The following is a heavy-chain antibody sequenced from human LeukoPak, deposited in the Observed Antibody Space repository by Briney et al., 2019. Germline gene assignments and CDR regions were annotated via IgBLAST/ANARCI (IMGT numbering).Heavy chain of an antibody. J-gene: IGHJ3*02. D-gene: IGHD3-22*01. CDR2: INHSGST. CDR1: GGSFSGYY. CDR3: ASGYYDSSGYYRDAFDI. V-gene: IGHV4-34*01. Sequence: KASETLSLTCAVYGGSFSGYYWSWIRQPPGKGLEWIGEINHSGSTNYNPSLKSRVTISVDTSKNQFSLKLSSVTAADTAVYYCASGYYDSSGYYRDAFDIWGQGTMVTVSS.